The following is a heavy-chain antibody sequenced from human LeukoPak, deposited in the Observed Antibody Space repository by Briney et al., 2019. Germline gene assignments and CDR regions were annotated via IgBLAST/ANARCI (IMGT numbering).Heavy chain of an antibody. CDR3: AKAAYCTSTSCHFSGYAQRPLES. CDR1: GFTFNTYG. CDR2: ISSDGSSK. J-gene: IGHJ4*02. V-gene: IGHV3-30*18. D-gene: IGHD2-2*01. Sequence: PGRSLRLSCAASGFTFNTYGMHWVRQAPGKGLEWAAGISSDGSSKDYADSVKGRFTISRDNSKNTMFLQMNSLRAEDTAVYYCAKAAYCTSTSCHFSGYAQRPLESWGQGILVTVSS.